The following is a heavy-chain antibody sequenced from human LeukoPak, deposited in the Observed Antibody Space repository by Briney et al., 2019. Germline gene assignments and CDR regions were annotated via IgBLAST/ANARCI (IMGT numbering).Heavy chain of an antibody. D-gene: IGHD3-3*01. CDR2: INGSGSST. V-gene: IGHV3-23*01. CDR1: GFTFSSHA. J-gene: IGHJ2*01. CDR3: ARDFWDDFEYFDL. Sequence: PGGSLRLSCAASGFTFSSHAMSWVRQAPGKGPEWVSAINGSGSSTYYADSVKGRVSISRDNSKNTLYLQMNSLRVEDTALYYCARDFWDDFEYFDLWGRGTLVTVSS.